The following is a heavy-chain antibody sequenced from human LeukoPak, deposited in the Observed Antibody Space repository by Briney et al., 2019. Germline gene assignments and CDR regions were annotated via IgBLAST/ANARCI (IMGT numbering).Heavy chain of an antibody. Sequence: GGSLRLSCAASGFTFSSYAMHWVRQAPGKGLEWVAVISYDGSNKYYADSVKGRFTTSRDNSKNTLYLQMNSLRAEDTAVYYCARAAGYFDYWGQGTLVTVSS. D-gene: IGHD6-25*01. CDR2: ISYDGSNK. CDR1: GFTFSSYA. V-gene: IGHV3-30-3*01. CDR3: ARAAGYFDY. J-gene: IGHJ4*02.